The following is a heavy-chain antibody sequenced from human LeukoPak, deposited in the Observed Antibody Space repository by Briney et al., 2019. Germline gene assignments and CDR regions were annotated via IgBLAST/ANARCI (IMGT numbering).Heavy chain of an antibody. CDR1: GFTFSSNW. CDR3: AREVSSGALRYYMDV. CDR2: INSDGSST. Sequence: GGSLRLSCAASGFTFSSNWMHWVRQAPGKGLVWVSRINSDGSSTNYADSVEGRFTISRDNAKNTLYLQMNSLRGEDTAVYYCAREVSSGALRYYMDVWGKGTTVTVSS. J-gene: IGHJ6*03. D-gene: IGHD6-19*01. V-gene: IGHV3-74*01.